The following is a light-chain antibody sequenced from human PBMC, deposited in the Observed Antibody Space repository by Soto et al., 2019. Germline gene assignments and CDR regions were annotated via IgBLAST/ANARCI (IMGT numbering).Light chain of an antibody. V-gene: IGLV2-23*02. CDR3: ESFTSISTFLLV. Sequence: QSVLTQPASVSGSPGQSITISCTGTSRDIGTSNLVSWYQQYPGKAPKLMIYEVTKRPAGISYLFSGSKSCNTASLTISGLQPEVVFFDYEESFTSISTFLLVVRPGTKVTV. J-gene: IGLJ1*01. CDR1: SRDIGTSNL. CDR2: EVT.